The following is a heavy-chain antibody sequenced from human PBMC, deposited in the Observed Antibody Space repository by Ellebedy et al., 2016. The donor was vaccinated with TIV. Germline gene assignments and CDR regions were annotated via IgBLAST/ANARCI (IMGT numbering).Heavy chain of an antibody. CDR3: ARDQWLGRAYYFDY. CDR2: IKQDGSEK. J-gene: IGHJ4*02. CDR1: GFTFSNYW. Sequence: GESLKISCAASGFTFSNYWMTWVRQAPGKGLEWVANIKQDGSEKYYVDSVKSRFSISRDNVKNSMYLQMNSLRDEDTAVYYCARDQWLGRAYYFDYWGQGTLLTVTS. D-gene: IGHD6-19*01. V-gene: IGHV3-7*01.